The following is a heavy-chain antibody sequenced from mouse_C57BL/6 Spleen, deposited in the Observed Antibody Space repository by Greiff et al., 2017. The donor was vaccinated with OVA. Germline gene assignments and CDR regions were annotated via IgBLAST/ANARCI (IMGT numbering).Heavy chain of an antibody. V-gene: IGHV5-17*01. D-gene: IGHD2-14*01. J-gene: IGHJ4*01. Sequence: EVKLMESGGGLVKPGGSLKLSCAASGFTFSDYGMHWVRQAPEKGLEWVAYISSGSSTIYYADTVKGRFTISRDNAKNTLFLQMTSLRSEDTAMYYCARGVRGYYAMDYWGQGTSVTVSS. CDR2: ISSGSSTI. CDR3: ARGVRGYYAMDY. CDR1: GFTFSDYG.